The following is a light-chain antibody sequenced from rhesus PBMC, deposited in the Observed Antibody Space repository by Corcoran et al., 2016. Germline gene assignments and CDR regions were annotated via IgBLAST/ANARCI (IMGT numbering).Light chain of an antibody. CDR1: SSDIGGYTR. CDR3: SSYTSSSTVI. CDR2: EVS. J-gene: IGLJ1*01. V-gene: IGLV2-13*03. Sequence: QAAPTQSPSVSGSPGQSVTISCTGTSSDIGGYTRVSWYRQHPDKAPKLMIYEVSERPSGVSDRFSGSKSGNTASLTISGLQAEDEADYHCSSYTSSSTVIFGAGTRLTVL.